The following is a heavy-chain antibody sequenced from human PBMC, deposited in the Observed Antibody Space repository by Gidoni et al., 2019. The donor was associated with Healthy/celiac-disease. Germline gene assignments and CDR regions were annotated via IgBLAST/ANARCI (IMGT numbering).Heavy chain of an antibody. D-gene: IGHD3-16*01. Sequence: QVQPVQSGAEVTKPGSSVKVSCKASGGTFSSYTISWARQAPGQGLEWKGRIIPILGIANCAQKFQGRVTITTDKSTSTAYMELSSLRSEDTAVYYCARGDYVWGLDPWGQGTLVTVSS. V-gene: IGHV1-69*02. J-gene: IGHJ5*02. CDR1: GGTFSSYT. CDR3: ARGDYVWGLDP. CDR2: IIPILGIA.